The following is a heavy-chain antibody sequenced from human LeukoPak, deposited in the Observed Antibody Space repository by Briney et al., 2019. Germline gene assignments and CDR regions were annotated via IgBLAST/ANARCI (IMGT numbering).Heavy chain of an antibody. D-gene: IGHD3-10*01. V-gene: IGHV3-9*03. CDR1: GFTFDDYA. J-gene: IGHJ4*02. CDR2: ISWNSGSI. Sequence: PGRSLRLSCAASGFTFDDYAMHWVRQAPGKGLGWVSGISWNSGSIVYADSVKGRFTISRDNAKNSLYLQVNSLRAEDMALYYCAKGDNYGSGSYYNNWGQGTLVTVSS. CDR3: AKGDNYGSGSYYNN.